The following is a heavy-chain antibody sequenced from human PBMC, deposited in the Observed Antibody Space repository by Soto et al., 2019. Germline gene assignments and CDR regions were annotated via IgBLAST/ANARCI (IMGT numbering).Heavy chain of an antibody. V-gene: IGHV4-59*12. Sequence: TSETLSLTCTVSGGSISSYYWSWIRQPPGKGLEWIGYIYYSGSTNYNPSLKSRVTISVDTSKNQFSLKLSSVTAADTAVYYCARGRGLVGGPDAFDIWGQGTMVTVSS. CDR1: GGSISSYY. J-gene: IGHJ3*02. CDR2: IYYSGST. CDR3: ARGRGLVGGPDAFDI. D-gene: IGHD1-26*01.